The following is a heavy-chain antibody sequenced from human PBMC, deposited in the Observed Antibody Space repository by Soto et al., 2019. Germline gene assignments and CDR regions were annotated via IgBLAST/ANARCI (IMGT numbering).Heavy chain of an antibody. V-gene: IGHV3-49*03. Sequence: GGSLRLSCTTSGFTFGDYAMGWFRQAPGKGLEWVSFIRAKAYGGATAYAASVKGRFTISRDDSRNIAYLQMDGLITEDTGVYYCSKDLISRVAAFDSWGQGTPVTVSS. CDR2: IRAKAYGGAT. J-gene: IGHJ4*02. CDR1: GFTFGDYA. D-gene: IGHD6-19*01. CDR3: SKDLISRVAAFDS.